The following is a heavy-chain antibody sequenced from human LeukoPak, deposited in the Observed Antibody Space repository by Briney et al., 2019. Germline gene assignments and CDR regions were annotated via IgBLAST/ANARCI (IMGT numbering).Heavy chain of an antibody. Sequence: AGGSLRLSCAASGFTFSSYAMSWVRQAPGKGLEWVSAISGSGSSTYYADSVKGRFTISRDNSENTLYLQMNSLRAEDTALYYCAKRDGYNSNPLKDWGQGTLVTVSS. V-gene: IGHV3-23*01. D-gene: IGHD5-24*01. CDR1: GFTFSSYA. CDR3: AKRDGYNSNPLKD. CDR2: ISGSGSST. J-gene: IGHJ4*02.